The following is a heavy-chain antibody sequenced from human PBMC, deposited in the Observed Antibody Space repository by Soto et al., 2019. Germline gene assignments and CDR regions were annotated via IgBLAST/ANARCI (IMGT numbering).Heavy chain of an antibody. CDR3: ARGGINYYDSIVYYSPFLRPHLAY. V-gene: IGHV1-69*13. D-gene: IGHD3-22*01. CDR1: GGTFSSYA. J-gene: IGHJ4*02. Sequence: GASVKVSCKASGGTFSSYAISWVRQAPGQGLEWMGGIIPIFGTANYAQKFQGRVTITADESTSTAYMELSSLRSEDTAVYYCARGGINYYDSIVYYSPFLRPHLAYWGQGTLVTVSS. CDR2: IIPIFGTA.